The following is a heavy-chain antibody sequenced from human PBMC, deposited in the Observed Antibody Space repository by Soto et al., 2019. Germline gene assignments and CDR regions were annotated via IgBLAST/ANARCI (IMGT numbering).Heavy chain of an antibody. CDR3: ARDRTLSHYYEDYYYGMDV. V-gene: IGHV1-69*06. J-gene: IGHJ6*02. D-gene: IGHD3-22*01. CDR2: IIPIFGTA. CDR1: GGTLSSYA. Sequence: VKVSCKASGGTLSSYAISWVRQAPGQGLEWMGGIIPIFGTANYAQKFQGRVTITADKSTSTAYMELSSLRSEDTAVYYCARDRTLSHYYEDYYYGMDVWGQGTTVTVSS.